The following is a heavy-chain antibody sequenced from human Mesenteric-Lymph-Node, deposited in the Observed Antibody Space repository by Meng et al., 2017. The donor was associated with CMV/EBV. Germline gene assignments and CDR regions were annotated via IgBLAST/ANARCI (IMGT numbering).Heavy chain of an antibody. Sequence: SETLSLTCTVSGGSITTYYWSWIRQPPGKGPEWIGYIYYSGSTYYNPSLRSRVTISVDTSKNQFSLKVSSVTPTDTAVYYCTRAPSAMESDYWGQGTLVTVSS. V-gene: IGHV4-59*01. D-gene: IGHD1-1*01. CDR3: TRAPSAMESDY. CDR1: GGSITTYY. J-gene: IGHJ4*02. CDR2: IYYSGST.